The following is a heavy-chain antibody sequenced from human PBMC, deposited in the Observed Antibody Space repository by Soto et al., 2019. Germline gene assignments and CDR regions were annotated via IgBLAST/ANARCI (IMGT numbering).Heavy chain of an antibody. CDR2: IHPGDSDT. CDR1: GFSFSRYT. D-gene: IGHD4-17*01. J-gene: IGHJ6*02. Sequence: PGESLKISCVGSGFSFSRYTVGWVRQVPGKGLEWMGVIHPGDSDTRYSPSFQGQVTISADNSISTAYLQWSSLKASDTAMYYCTLSYGDSYYYYYGMDVWGQGTTVTVSS. CDR3: TLSYGDSYYYYYGMDV. V-gene: IGHV5-51*01.